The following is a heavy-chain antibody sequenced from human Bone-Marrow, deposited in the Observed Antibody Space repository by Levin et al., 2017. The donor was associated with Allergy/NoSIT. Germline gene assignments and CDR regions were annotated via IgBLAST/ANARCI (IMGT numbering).Heavy chain of an antibody. Sequence: TSQTLSLTCAVSGYSISSGYYWGWIRQPPGKGLEWIGSIYHSGSTYYNPSLKSRVTISVDTSKNQFSLKLSSVTAADTAVYYCARDRSDSSGYYDYWGQGTLVTVSS. CDR3: ARDRSDSSGYYDY. V-gene: IGHV4-38-2*02. D-gene: IGHD3-22*01. J-gene: IGHJ4*02. CDR2: IYHSGST. CDR1: GYSISSGYY.